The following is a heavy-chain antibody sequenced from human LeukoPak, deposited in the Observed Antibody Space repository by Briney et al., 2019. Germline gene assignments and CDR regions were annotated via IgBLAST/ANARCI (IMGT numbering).Heavy chain of an antibody. Sequence: GGSLRLSCAASGFSFSVYEMHWVRQAPGKGLVWVARINRDGSSPSYTDSVKGRFTISRDNAKNTLYLQTNSLRAEDTAVYYCARDRPLLAFDMWGQGTMVTVSS. V-gene: IGHV3-74*01. CDR3: ARDRPLLAFDM. CDR2: INRDGSSP. CDR1: GFSFSVYE. J-gene: IGHJ3*02. D-gene: IGHD2/OR15-2a*01.